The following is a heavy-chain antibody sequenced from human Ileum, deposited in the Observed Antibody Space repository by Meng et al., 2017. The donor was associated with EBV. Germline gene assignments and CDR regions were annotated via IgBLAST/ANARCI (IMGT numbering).Heavy chain of an antibody. CDR2: IYYSGST. D-gene: IGHD2-2*01. CDR3: ARSIVVVPAAIYY. Sequence: LQQQESGPGRVKPSQTLSLTCTVSGGSISSSSYYWGWIRQPPGKGLEWIGSIYYSGSTYYNPSLKSRVTISVDTSKNQFSLKLSSVTAADTAVYYCARSIVVVPAAIYYWGQGTLVTASS. V-gene: IGHV4-39*01. CDR1: GGSISSSSYY. J-gene: IGHJ4*02.